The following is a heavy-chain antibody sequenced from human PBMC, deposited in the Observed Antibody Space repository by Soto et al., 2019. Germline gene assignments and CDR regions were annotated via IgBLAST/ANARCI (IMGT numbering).Heavy chain of an antibody. V-gene: IGHV3-30*18. Sequence: GGSRRLSCAASGFTFSSYGMHWFLQSPGKGLECVAVISYDGSNKYYADSVKGRFTISRDNSKNTLYLQMNSLRAEDTAVYYCAKVLRYFDWLLSSVDYWGQGTLVTVSS. D-gene: IGHD3-9*01. CDR1: GFTFSSYG. CDR3: AKVLRYFDWLLSSVDY. CDR2: ISYDGSNK. J-gene: IGHJ4*02.